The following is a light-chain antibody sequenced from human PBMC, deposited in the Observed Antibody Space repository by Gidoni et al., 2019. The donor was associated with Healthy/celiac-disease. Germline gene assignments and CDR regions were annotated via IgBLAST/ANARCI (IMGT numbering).Light chain of an antibody. CDR1: QSISSW. J-gene: IGKJ1*01. CDR2: KAS. Sequence: DIQMTQSPSTLSASVGDRVTITCRASQSISSWLSWYQQKPGKAPNLLIYKASSLESGVPSRFSGSGSGTEFTLTISSLQPDDFATYYCQHSLAFGQGTKVEIK. V-gene: IGKV1-5*03. CDR3: QHSLA.